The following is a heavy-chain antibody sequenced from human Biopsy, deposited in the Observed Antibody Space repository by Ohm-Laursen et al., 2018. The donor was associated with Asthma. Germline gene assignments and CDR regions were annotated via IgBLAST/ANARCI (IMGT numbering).Heavy chain of an antibody. V-gene: IGHV3-30*18. D-gene: IGHD3-3*01. Sequence: SLRLSCASSGFSFNSYGMHWVRQAPGKGLEWVAVMTFDGRQTYYADSVKGRFTISRDNSKNTLYLQMNSLRAEDTAVYYCAKERYYDFWSGYPIWGQGTMVTVSS. CDR1: GFSFNSYG. CDR2: MTFDGRQT. J-gene: IGHJ3*02. CDR3: AKERYYDFWSGYPI.